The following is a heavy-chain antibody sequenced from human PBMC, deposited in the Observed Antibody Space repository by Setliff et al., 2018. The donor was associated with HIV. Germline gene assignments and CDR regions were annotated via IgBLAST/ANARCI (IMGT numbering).Heavy chain of an antibody. D-gene: IGHD1-26*01. J-gene: IGHJ4*02. CDR1: GGSISSRNFY. CDR2: IAYTGSG. Sequence: NLSETLSLPCTVSGGSISSRNFYWGWIRQPPGKGLEWIGSIAYTGSGYYNSSLKSRVTISVDTSRNECSLKLTSVTAADTAVYYCAREVRWELPQGFDHWGQGSQVTVSS. CDR3: AREVRWELPQGFDH. V-gene: IGHV4-39*07.